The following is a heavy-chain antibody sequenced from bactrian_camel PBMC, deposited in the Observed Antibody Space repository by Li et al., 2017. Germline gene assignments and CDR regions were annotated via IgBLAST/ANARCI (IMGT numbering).Heavy chain of an antibody. CDR1: GIDFTAYC. V-gene: IGHV3S6*01. J-gene: IGHJ4*01. Sequence: HVQLVESGGEAVQEGGSLRLSCTASGIDFTAYCMAWFRQVPGNERERVAFLDGYGRSTYAEVVKGRFTISRDGTAETLSLQMTNLKPEDTAMYYCAANRLGSSWCFARRPYDNIWGQGTQVTVS. D-gene: IGHD6*01. CDR3: AANRLGSSWCFARRPYDNI. CDR2: LDGYGRST.